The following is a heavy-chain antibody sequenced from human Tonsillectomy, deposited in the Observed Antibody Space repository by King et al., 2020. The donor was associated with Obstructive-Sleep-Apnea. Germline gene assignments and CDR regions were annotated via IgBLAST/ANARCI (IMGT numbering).Heavy chain of an antibody. D-gene: IGHD1-26*01. CDR2: INHSGST. CDR1: GGSFSGYY. V-gene: IGHV4-34*01. CDR3: ARDGGSYSLYDY. J-gene: IGHJ4*02. Sequence: VQLQQWGAGLLKPSETLSLTCAVYGGSFSGYYWSWIRQPPGKGLEWIGEINHSGSTNYNPSLKSRVTISVDTSKNQFSLTLSSVTAADTAVYYCARDGGSYSLYDYWGQGTLVTVSS.